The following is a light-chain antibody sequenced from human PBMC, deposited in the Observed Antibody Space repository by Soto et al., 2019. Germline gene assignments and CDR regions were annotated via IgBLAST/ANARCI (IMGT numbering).Light chain of an antibody. V-gene: IGLV2-23*02. Sequence: HSALTQPASVSGSPGQSITISCTGTSSDVGSYNLVSWYQQHPGKAPKLMIYEVSKRPSGVSNRFSGSKSGNTASLTISGRQAEDEADYYCCSYAGSSTDVFGTRTKVTVL. CDR3: CSYAGSSTDV. CDR1: SSDVGSYNL. J-gene: IGLJ1*01. CDR2: EVS.